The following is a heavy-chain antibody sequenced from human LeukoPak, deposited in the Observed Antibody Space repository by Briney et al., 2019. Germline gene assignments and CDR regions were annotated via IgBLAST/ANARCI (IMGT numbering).Heavy chain of an antibody. V-gene: IGHV3-48*03. CDR1: GFTFSSYE. CDR2: ISSSGSTI. J-gene: IGHJ4*02. D-gene: IGHD4-23*01. Sequence: PGGSLRLSCAASGFTFSSYEMNWVRQAPGKGLEWVSYISSSGSTIYYADSVKGRFTISRDNAKNSLYLQMNSLRAEDTAVYYCARVTQGDAYFDYWGQGTLVTVSS. CDR3: ARVTQGDAYFDY.